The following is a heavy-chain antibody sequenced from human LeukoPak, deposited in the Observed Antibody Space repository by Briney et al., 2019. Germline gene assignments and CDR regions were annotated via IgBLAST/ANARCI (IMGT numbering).Heavy chain of an antibody. CDR1: GYTFTSYY. CDR2: INPSGGST. V-gene: IGHV1-46*01. J-gene: IGHJ4*02. D-gene: IGHD3-22*01. CDR3: ARDCPDSSGYYPDY. Sequence: PGGSLRLSCAASGYTFTSYYMHWVRQAPGQGLEWMGIINPSGGSTSYAQKFQGRVTMTRDTSTSTVYMELSSLRSEDTAVYYCARDCPDSSGYYPDYWGQGTLVTVSS.